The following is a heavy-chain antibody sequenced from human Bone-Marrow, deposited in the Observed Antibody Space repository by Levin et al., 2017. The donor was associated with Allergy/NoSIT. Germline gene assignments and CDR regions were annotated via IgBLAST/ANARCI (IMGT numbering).Heavy chain of an antibody. V-gene: IGHV5-51*01. CDR1: GYSFTSYW. Sequence: RGESLKISCKGSGYSFTSYWIGWVRQMPGKGLEWMGIIYPGDSDTRYSPSFQGQVTISADKSISTAYLQWSSLKASDTAMYYCARPGYSSGWYESYFDYWGQGTLVTVSS. D-gene: IGHD6-19*01. CDR3: ARPGYSSGWYESYFDY. J-gene: IGHJ4*02. CDR2: IYPGDSDT.